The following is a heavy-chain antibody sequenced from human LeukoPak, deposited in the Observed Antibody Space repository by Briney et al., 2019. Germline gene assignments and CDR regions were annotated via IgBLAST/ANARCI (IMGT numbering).Heavy chain of an antibody. V-gene: IGHV4-39*01. J-gene: IGHJ4*02. CDR1: GGSISSSSYY. CDR2: IYYSGST. CDR3: ARGGWYYFDY. Sequence: SETLSLTCTVSGGSISSSSYYWGWIRQPPGKGLEWIGSIYYSGSTHYNPSLKSRVTISVDTSKNQFSLELSSVTAADTAVYYCARGGWYYFDYWGQGTLVTVSS. D-gene: IGHD6-19*01.